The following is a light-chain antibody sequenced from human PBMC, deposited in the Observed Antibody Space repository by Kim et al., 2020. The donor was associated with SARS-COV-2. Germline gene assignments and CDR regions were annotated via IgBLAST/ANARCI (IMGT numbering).Light chain of an antibody. Sequence: SASVGDRVAMACRASRSIAGYLHWYQQKSGQAPSLLLSGASNVQTGVPSRFSGSGSGTDFTLTITSLQAEDFAVYFCQQSYSAQYTFGQGTKLEI. J-gene: IGKJ2*01. CDR3: QQSYSAQYT. CDR1: RSIAGY. V-gene: IGKV1-39*01. CDR2: GAS.